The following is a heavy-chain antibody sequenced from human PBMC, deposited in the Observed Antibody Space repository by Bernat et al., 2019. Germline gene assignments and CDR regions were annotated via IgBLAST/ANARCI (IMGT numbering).Heavy chain of an antibody. CDR2: ISGGGGST. D-gene: IGHD3-16*01. CDR3: AKAFGGGTYC. CDR1: GFTFSSYA. J-gene: IGHJ4*02. Sequence: EVQLLESGGVVVQPGGSLRLSCAASGFTFSSYAMTWVRQAPGKGLEWVSAISGGGGSTYYADSVKGRFTISRDNSKNTLYLQMNSLRAEDTAVYYCAKAFGGGTYCWGQGALVTVSS. V-gene: IGHV3-23*01.